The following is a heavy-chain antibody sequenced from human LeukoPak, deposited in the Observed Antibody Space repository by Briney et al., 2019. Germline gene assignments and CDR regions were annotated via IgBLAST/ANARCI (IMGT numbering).Heavy chain of an antibody. CDR3: AKGYCSSTSCALDY. CDR2: IRYDGSNK. D-gene: IGHD2-2*01. J-gene: IGHJ4*02. CDR1: GFTFSSYG. Sequence: GGSLRLSCAASGFTFSSYGMHWVRQAPGKGLEWVAFIRYDGSNKYYADSVKGRFTISRDNAKNSLYLQMDSLRAEDMALYYCAKGYCSSTSCALDYWGQGTLVTVSS. V-gene: IGHV3-30*02.